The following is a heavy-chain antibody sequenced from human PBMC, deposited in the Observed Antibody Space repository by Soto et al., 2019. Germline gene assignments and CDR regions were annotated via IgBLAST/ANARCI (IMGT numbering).Heavy chain of an antibody. CDR3: ARGFDLQYGMDV. V-gene: IGHV3-NL1*01. CDR2: IYSGGST. J-gene: IGHJ6*02. CDR1: GFRFSSYG. D-gene: IGHD3-10*01. Sequence: PGGSLRLSCRTSGFRFSSYGMHWVRQAPGKGPEWVSVIYSGGSTYYADSVKGRFTISRDNSKNTLYLQMNSLRDEDTAVYFCARGFDLQYGMDVWGQGTTVTVSS.